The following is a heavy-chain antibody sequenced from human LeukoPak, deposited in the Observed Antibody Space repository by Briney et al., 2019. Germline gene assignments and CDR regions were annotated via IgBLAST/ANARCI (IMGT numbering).Heavy chain of an antibody. D-gene: IGHD3-9*01. Sequence: GGCLRLSCASSGFTFSGYSLNWVRQAPGKGLEWVSSITSSGSSMYYADSVKGRFTISRDNAESSVYLQMNSLRVDDTGLYYCTRDIDDVLTGDDAFDVWGQGTVVTVSS. CDR1: GFTFSGYS. V-gene: IGHV3-21*03. CDR2: ITSSGSSM. CDR3: TRDIDDVLTGDDAFDV. J-gene: IGHJ3*01.